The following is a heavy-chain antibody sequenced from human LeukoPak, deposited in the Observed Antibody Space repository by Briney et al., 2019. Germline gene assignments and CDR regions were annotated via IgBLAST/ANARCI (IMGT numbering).Heavy chain of an antibody. V-gene: IGHV3-74*01. CDR3: ARATLNTRNAFDI. CDR2: IKSDGSTT. D-gene: IGHD2-15*01. CDR1: KLTFSSNW. Sequence: GGSLRLSCAASKLTFSSNWMHWVRQAQRKGLLWVSRIKSDGSTTYYADSVKGRFTISRDNAKNTLYLQMDSLRAEDTAVYYCARATLNTRNAFDIWGQGTMVTVSS. J-gene: IGHJ3*02.